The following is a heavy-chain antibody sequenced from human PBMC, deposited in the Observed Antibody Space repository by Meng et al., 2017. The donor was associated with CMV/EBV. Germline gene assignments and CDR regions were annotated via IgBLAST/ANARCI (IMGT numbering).Heavy chain of an antibody. CDR2: IYYSGST. D-gene: IGHD5-18*01. J-gene: IGHJ6*02. CDR1: GGSISSYY. Sequence: GSLRLSCTVSGGSISSYYWSWIRQPPGKGLEWIGYIYYSGSTNYNPSLKSRVTISVDTSKNQFSLKLSSVTAADTAVYYCARAADTAMAFYVWGQGTTVTV. CDR3: ARAADTAMAFYV. V-gene: IGHV4-59*01.